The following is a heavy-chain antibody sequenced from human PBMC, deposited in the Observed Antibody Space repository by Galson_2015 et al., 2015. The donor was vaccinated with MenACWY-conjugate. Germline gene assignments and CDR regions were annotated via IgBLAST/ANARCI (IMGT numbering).Heavy chain of an antibody. D-gene: IGHD5/OR15-5a*01. CDR2: IKNDGAT. V-gene: IGHV3-74*01. CDR3: ARGGFYESIDS. Sequence: SMRLSCAASGFTFSSFWMFWVRQVPGKGLVWVSHIKNDGATIYADFVEGRFTISRDKAKSTLFLQMNSLRAEDTAIYYCARGGFYESIDSWGQGTLVTVSS. J-gene: IGHJ4*02. CDR1: GFTFSSFW.